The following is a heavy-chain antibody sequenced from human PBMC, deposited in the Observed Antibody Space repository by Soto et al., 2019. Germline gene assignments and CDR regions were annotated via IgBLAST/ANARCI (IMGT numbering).Heavy chain of an antibody. Sequence: GGSLRLSCAASGFTFSSYGMHWVRQAPGKGLEWVAVISYDGSNKYYADSVKGRFTISRDNSKNTLYLQMNGLRAEDTAVYYCAKALELWSSWFDPWGQGTLVTVSS. J-gene: IGHJ5*02. CDR2: ISYDGSNK. V-gene: IGHV3-30*18. CDR3: AKALELWSSWFDP. CDR1: GFTFSSYG. D-gene: IGHD1-7*01.